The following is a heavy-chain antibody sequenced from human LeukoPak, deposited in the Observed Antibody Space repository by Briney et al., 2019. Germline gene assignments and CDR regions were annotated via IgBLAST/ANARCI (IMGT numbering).Heavy chain of an antibody. Sequence: SETLSLTCTVSGGSISSYYWSWIRQPPGKGLEWIGYIYTSGSTNYNPSLKSRVTISVDTSKNQFSLKLSSVTAADTAVYYCARHSYSTSSGFDYWGRGTLVTVSS. V-gene: IGHV4-4*09. CDR3: ARHSYSTSSGFDY. CDR1: GGSISSYY. D-gene: IGHD6-6*01. J-gene: IGHJ4*02. CDR2: IYTSGST.